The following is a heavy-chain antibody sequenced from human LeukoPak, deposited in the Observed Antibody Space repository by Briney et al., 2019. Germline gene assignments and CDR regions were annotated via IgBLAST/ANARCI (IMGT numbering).Heavy chain of an antibody. CDR3: ARAPSYYYYMDV. V-gene: IGHV1-2*02. J-gene: IGHJ6*03. CDR1: EYTFTAYY. Sequence: ASVKVSCKASEYTFTAYYMHWVRQAPGQGLEWMGWINPNSGGTNYAQKFQGRVTMTRDTSISTAYMELSRLRSDDTAVYYCARAPSYYYYMDVWGKGTTVTVSS. CDR2: INPNSGGT.